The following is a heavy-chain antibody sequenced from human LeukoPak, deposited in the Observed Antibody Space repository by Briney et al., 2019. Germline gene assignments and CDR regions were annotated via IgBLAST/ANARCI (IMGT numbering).Heavy chain of an antibody. J-gene: IGHJ1*01. CDR2: INHSGST. CDR1: GGSFSGYC. D-gene: IGHD2-2*01. CDR3: ARHVTYHSFFQH. V-gene: IGHV4-34*01. Sequence: SETLSLTCAVYGGSFSGYCWSWIRQPPGKGLEWIGEINHSGSTNYNPSLKSRVTISVDTSKNQFSLKLSSVTAADTAVYYCARHVTYHSFFQHWGQGTLVTVSS.